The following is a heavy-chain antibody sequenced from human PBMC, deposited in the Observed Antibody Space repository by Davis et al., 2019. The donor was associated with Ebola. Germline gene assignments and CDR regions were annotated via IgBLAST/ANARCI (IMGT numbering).Heavy chain of an antibody. CDR3: AGVSSGYDSNFDY. D-gene: IGHD5-12*01. CDR1: GYSFTTYW. J-gene: IGHJ4*02. Sequence: GESLKISCQGSGYSFTTYWIGWVRQMPGKGLEWMGIIYPGDSDTRYSPSFQGQVTISADKSISTAYLQWSSLKASDTAMYYCAGVSSGYDSNFDYWGQGTLVTVSS. CDR2: IYPGDSDT. V-gene: IGHV5-51*01.